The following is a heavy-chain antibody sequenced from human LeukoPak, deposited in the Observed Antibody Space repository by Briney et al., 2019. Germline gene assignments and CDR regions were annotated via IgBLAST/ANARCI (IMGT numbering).Heavy chain of an antibody. CDR1: GFTFSSYA. CDR3: AKDRLGGPYFFHY. J-gene: IGHJ4*02. D-gene: IGHD3-16*01. CDR2: IGGTGVRT. Sequence: GGSLRLSCASSGFTFSSYAMSWVRQAPGKGLEWVSTIGGTGVRTYYADSVKGRFTISRDNSKNTLYLQVNSLRAEDTAVYFCAKDRLGGPYFFHYWGQGTLVTVSS. V-gene: IGHV3-23*01.